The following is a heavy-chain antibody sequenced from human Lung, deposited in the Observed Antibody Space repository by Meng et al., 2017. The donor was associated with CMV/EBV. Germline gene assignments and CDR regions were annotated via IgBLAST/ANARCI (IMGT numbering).Heavy chain of an antibody. CDR2: ISWNSGSI. CDR3: AKDTGGYSYGYNAFDI. J-gene: IGHJ3*02. V-gene: IGHV3-9*01. Sequence: GGSXRLXCAASGFTFSSYAMHWVRQAPGKGLEWVSGISWNSGSIGYADSVKGRFTISRDNAKNSLYLQMNSLRAEDTALYYCAKDTGGYSYGYNAFDIWCQGTMVTVSS. D-gene: IGHD5-18*01. CDR1: GFTFSSYA.